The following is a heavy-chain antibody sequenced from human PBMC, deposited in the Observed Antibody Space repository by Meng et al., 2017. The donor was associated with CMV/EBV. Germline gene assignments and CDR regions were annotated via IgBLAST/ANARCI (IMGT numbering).Heavy chain of an antibody. CDR1: GFTFSSYA. D-gene: IGHD1-7*01. Sequence: QVQLVESGXGVVQPXRSLRLSCAASGFTFSSYAMHWVRQAPGKGLEWVAVISYDGSNKYYADSVKGRFTISRDNSKNTLYLQMNSLRAEDTAVYYCARDLNYEAINDWGQGTLVTVSS. CDR3: ARDLNYEAIND. CDR2: ISYDGSNK. J-gene: IGHJ4*02. V-gene: IGHV3-30-3*01.